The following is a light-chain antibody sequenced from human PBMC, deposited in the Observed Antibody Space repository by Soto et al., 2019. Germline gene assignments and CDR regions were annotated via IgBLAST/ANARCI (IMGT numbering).Light chain of an antibody. J-gene: IGKJ1*01. Sequence: EMVMTQSPATLSVSPGERATLSCRSSQSVNNNLAWYQQRPGQVPRLLIYGASTRATGIPARFSGSGSGTEFTLTISSLQSEDIATYYCQQYDNWPRTFGQGTKVDIK. CDR1: QSVNNN. V-gene: IGKV3-15*01. CDR3: QQYDNWPRT. CDR2: GAS.